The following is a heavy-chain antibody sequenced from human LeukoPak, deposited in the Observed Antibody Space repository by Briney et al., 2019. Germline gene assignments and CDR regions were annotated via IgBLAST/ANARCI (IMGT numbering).Heavy chain of an antibody. Sequence: GGSLRLSCAASGFTFSSYSMNWVRQAPWKGLEWVSSISSSSSYIYYADSVKGRFTIPRDNAKNPLYLQMNRLRAEDTAVYYCARDLSSSGTYYFDYWGEGTLVTVSS. D-gene: IGHD6-13*01. CDR1: GFTFSSYS. V-gene: IGHV3-21*01. CDR2: ISSSSSYI. CDR3: ARDLSSSGTYYFDY. J-gene: IGHJ4*02.